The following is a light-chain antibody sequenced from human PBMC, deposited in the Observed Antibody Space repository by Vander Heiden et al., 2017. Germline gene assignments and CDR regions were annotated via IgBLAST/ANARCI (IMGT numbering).Light chain of an antibody. Sequence: IQMTQSPSSLSASVGDRVTIPCRASQTVKYLNWYQQKPGQAPHLLIYTASTLESGVPSRFSGSGSGTDFTLTISVLRPEDFATYFCQQSDSFPPTFGGGTRVEIK. CDR1: QTVKY. CDR2: TAS. J-gene: IGKJ4*01. V-gene: IGKV1-39*01. CDR3: QQSDSFPPT.